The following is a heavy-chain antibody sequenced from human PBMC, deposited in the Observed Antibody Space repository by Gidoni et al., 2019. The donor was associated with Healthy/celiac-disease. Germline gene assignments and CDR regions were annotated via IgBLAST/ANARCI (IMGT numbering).Heavy chain of an antibody. D-gene: IGHD2-15*01. Sequence: QVQLQESGPGLVKPSQTLSLTCTVSGGSISSGDYYWSWIRQPPGKGLEWIGYIYYSGSTYYNPSLKSRVTISVDTSKNQFSLKLSSVTAADTAVYYCAREVAATLSSPHQNWFDPWGQGTLVTVSS. CDR2: IYYSGST. V-gene: IGHV4-30-4*01. J-gene: IGHJ5*02. CDR1: GGSISSGDYY. CDR3: AREVAATLSSPHQNWFDP.